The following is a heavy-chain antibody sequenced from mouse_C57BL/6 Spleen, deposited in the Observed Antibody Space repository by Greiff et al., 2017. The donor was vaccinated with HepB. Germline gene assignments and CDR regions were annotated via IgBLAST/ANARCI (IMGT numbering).Heavy chain of an antibody. D-gene: IGHD1-1*01. J-gene: IGHJ4*01. Sequence: EVKLMESGGGLVQPGGSLSLSCAASGFTFTDYYMSWVRQPPGKALEWLGFIRNKANGYTTEYSASVKGRFTISRDNSKSILYLQMNALRAEDSATYYCARYTAPSYYYGSSYGDYWGQGTSVTVSS. CDR3: ARYTAPSYYYGSSYGDY. CDR2: IRNKANGYTT. CDR1: GFTFTDYY. V-gene: IGHV7-3*01.